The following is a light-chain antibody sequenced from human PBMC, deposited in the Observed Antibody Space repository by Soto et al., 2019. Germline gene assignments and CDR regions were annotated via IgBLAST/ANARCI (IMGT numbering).Light chain of an antibody. J-gene: IGKJ1*01. CDR1: QSVNNNY. CDR3: QQYSRAPLT. V-gene: IGKV3-20*01. Sequence: EIVLTHSPGTLSLSPGERATLSCRASQSVNNNYLAWYQQKPGQAPRLVIYGASSRATGIPDRFSASGSGTDFTLTISRLEPEDFAVYYCQQYSRAPLTFGQGTKVEIK. CDR2: GAS.